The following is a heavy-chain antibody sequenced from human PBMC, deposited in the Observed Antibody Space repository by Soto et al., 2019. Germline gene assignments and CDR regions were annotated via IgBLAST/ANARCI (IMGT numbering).Heavy chain of an antibody. D-gene: IGHD3-9*01. CDR1: GFTFSDYW. Sequence: EVELLESGGGLVQPGGSLRLSCEASGFTFSDYWMHWVRQVPGGGLVWVARINDNGAITSYADSVKGRFTVSRDNANSSMFLQMTSLTAEDTAIYYCARGRKYDVLTGYNDYWGQGTLVTVSS. CDR2: INDNGAIT. V-gene: IGHV3-74*01. CDR3: ARGRKYDVLTGYNDY. J-gene: IGHJ4*02.